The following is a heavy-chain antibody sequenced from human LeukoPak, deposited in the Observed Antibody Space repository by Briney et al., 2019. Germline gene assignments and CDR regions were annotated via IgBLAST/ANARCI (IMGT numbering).Heavy chain of an antibody. D-gene: IGHD2-15*01. CDR3: AKDGDFGYCSGGSCYYFDY. J-gene: IGHJ4*02. CDR2: ISYDGSNK. V-gene: IGHV3-30*18. Sequence: GGSLRLSCAASGFAFSSYGMHWVRQAPGKGLEWVAVISYDGSNKYYADSVKGRFTISRDNSKNTLYLQMNSLRAEDTAVYYCAKDGDFGYCSGGSCYYFDYWGQGTLVTVSS. CDR1: GFAFSSYG.